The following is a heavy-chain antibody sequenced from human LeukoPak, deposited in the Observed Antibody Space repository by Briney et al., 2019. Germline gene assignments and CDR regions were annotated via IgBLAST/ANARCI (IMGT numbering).Heavy chain of an antibody. J-gene: IGHJ5*02. D-gene: IGHD1-1*01. CDR3: AREAVWNLPFDP. Sequence: ASVKVSCKASGYTFTGYYMHWVRQAPGQGLEWMGWINPSGGSTSYAQKFQGRVTMTRDMSTSTVYTELSSLRSEDTAVYYCAREAVWNLPFDPWGQGTLVTVSS. CDR2: INPSGGST. CDR1: GYTFTGYY. V-gene: IGHV1-46*01.